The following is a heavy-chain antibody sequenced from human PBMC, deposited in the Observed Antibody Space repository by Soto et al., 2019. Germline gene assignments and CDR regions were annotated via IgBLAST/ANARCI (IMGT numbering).Heavy chain of an antibody. CDR2: ISSSSSYI. V-gene: IGHV3-21*01. CDR3: ARERGADYYGMDV. Sequence: EVQLVESGGGLVKPGGSLRLSCAASGFTFSSYSMNWVRQAPGKGLEWVSSISSSSSYIYYADSVKGRFTISRDNAKNSLYLQMNCLRAEDTAVYYCARERGADYYGMDVWGQGTTVTVSS. J-gene: IGHJ6*02. CDR1: GFTFSSYS. D-gene: IGHD3-10*01.